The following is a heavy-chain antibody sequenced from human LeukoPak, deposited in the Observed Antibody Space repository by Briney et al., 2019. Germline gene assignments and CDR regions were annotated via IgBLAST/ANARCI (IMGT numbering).Heavy chain of an antibody. D-gene: IGHD3-22*01. V-gene: IGHV3-33*01. J-gene: IGHJ4*02. CDR2: IYYDGSNK. CDR1: GFTFSHYG. CDR3: ARDADTSTHYSFFDY. Sequence: PGRSLRLSCAASGFTFSHYGMHWVRQAPGKGLEWVALIYYDGSNKYTADSVKGRFTISRDNSQNTVFLQMNSLRAEDTAVYYCARDADTSTHYSFFDYWGQGILVTVSS.